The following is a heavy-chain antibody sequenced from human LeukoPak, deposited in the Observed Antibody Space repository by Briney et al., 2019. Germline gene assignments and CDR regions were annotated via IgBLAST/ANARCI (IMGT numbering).Heavy chain of an antibody. CDR2: IYSGGST. V-gene: IGHV3-66*01. CDR3: PVRTRVRGVSGPYYFDY. J-gene: IGHJ4*02. Sequence: GGSLRLSCAASGFTVSSIYMSWVRQAPGKGLAWVSVIYSGGSTYYADSVKGRFTISRNSSKNTLYLQMNSLRAEHTPVYYCPVRTRVRGVSGPYYFDYWGQGTLATVSS. D-gene: IGHD3-10*01. CDR1: GFTVSSIY.